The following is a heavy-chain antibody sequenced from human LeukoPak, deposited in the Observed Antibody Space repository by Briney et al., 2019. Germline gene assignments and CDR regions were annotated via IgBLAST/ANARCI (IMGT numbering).Heavy chain of an antibody. D-gene: IGHD1-26*01. CDR3: ATDLKWELRAMGLGAFDI. CDR2: FDPEDGET. Sequence: GASVKVSCKVSGYTLTELSMHWVRQAPGKGVEWMGGFDPEDGETIYAQKFQGRVTMTEDTSTDTAYMELSGLRSEDTAVYYCATDLKWELRAMGLGAFDIWGQGTMVTVSS. J-gene: IGHJ3*02. V-gene: IGHV1-24*01. CDR1: GYTLTELS.